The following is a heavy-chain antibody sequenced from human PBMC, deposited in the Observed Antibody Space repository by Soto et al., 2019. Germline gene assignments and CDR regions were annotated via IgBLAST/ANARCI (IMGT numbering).Heavy chain of an antibody. D-gene: IGHD3-10*01. Sequence: QVQLQESGPGLVKPSQTLSLTCTVSGGSISSVGYYWSWIRQHPGKGLEWIGYIYYSGSTYYNPSLKSRVTISVDTSKNQFSLKLSSVTAADTAVYYCARDSGVRGIKGMDVWGQGTTVTVSS. J-gene: IGHJ6*02. V-gene: IGHV4-31*03. CDR2: IYYSGST. CDR3: ARDSGVRGIKGMDV. CDR1: GGSISSVGYY.